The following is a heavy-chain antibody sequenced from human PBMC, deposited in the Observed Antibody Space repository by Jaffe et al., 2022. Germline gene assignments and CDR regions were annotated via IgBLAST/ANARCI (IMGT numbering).Heavy chain of an antibody. CDR1: GFTFSSFT. V-gene: IGHV3-21*02. J-gene: IGHJ4*02. Sequence: EVQLVESGGGLVKPGGSLRLSCAASGFTFSSFTLSWVRQAPGKGLEWVSSINSRSNNIDYADSVKGRFTISRDNAQNSLFLQIDSLGADDTAVYYCARVLGGGYSGYDYFDYWGQGTLVTVSS. D-gene: IGHD5-12*01. CDR2: INSRSNNI. CDR3: ARVLGGGYSGYDYFDY.